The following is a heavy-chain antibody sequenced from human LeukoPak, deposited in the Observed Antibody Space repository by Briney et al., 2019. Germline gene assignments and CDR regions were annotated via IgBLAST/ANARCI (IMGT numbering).Heavy chain of an antibody. CDR2: ISAYNGNT. V-gene: IGHV1-18*01. Sequence: ASVKVSCKASGYTFTSYGISWVRQAPGQGLEWMGWISAYNGNTNYAQKLQGRVTMTTGTSTSTAYMELRSLRSDDTAVYYCARESDDSSGYYYPRFDYWGQGTLVTVSS. J-gene: IGHJ4*02. CDR1: GYTFTSYG. CDR3: ARESDDSSGYYYPRFDY. D-gene: IGHD3-22*01.